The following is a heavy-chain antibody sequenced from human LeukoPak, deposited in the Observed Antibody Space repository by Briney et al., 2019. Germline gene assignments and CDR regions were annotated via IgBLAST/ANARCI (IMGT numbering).Heavy chain of an antibody. V-gene: IGHV4-34*01. CDR1: GGSFSGYY. CDR3: ARRGRKYSSGGTPVDV. CDR2: INHSGST. D-gene: IGHD6-19*01. Sequence: PSETLSLTCAVYGGSFSGYYWSWIRQPPGKGLEWIGEINHSGSTNYNPSLKSRVTISVDTSKNQFSLKLSSVTAADTAVYYCARRGRKYSSGGTPVDVWGKGTTVTIS. J-gene: IGHJ6*03.